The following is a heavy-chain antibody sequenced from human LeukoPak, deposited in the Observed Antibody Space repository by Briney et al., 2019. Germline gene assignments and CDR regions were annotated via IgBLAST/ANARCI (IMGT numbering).Heavy chain of an antibody. Sequence: GASVKVSCKASGYTFTSYYIHWVRQAPGQGLEWMGVINPSGDSTSYTQKIQGRVTMTRDTSTSTVYMELSSLRSEDTAVYYCARSGTIFGVVTLWGQGTLVTVSS. CDR3: ARSGTIFGVVTL. J-gene: IGHJ4*02. CDR2: INPSGDST. V-gene: IGHV1-46*01. D-gene: IGHD3-3*01. CDR1: GYTFTSYY.